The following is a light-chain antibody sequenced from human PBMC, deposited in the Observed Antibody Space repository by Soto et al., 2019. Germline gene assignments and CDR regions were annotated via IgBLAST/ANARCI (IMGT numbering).Light chain of an antibody. J-gene: IGKJ4*01. V-gene: IGKV1-9*01. CDR3: QQLSRYPLT. Sequence: DVQLTQSPSFLSADVGDIVTITCRASQGISNYLAWYQQKPGKAPKLLIYAASTLQSGVPSRFSGSGSETEFSLTIRALQPEDFATYYCQQLSRYPLTFGGGTKVDIK. CDR1: QGISNY. CDR2: AAS.